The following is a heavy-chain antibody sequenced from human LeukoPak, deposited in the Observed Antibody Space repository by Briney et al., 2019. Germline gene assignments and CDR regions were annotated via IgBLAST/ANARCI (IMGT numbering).Heavy chain of an antibody. Sequence: GGSLRLSCAASGFTFSSYGMHWVRQPPGKGLEWLAVIWYDRSNKYYADSVKGRFTISRDNSKNTLYLQMNSLRGEDTAVYYCASTGSASGNFFDYWGQGTLVTVSS. V-gene: IGHV3-33*01. CDR1: GFTFSSYG. CDR3: ASTGSASGNFFDY. J-gene: IGHJ4*02. CDR2: IWYDRSNK. D-gene: IGHD6-19*01.